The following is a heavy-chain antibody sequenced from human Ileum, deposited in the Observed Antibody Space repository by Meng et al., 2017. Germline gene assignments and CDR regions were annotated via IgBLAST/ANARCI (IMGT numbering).Heavy chain of an antibody. CDR2: IGGSGAPT. J-gene: IGHJ4*02. Sequence: EVQLLESGGGLVQPGGSLRLSCVASGFTFSSYAMSWVRRTPGKGLEWVSSIGGSGAPTYYADSVKGLFSISRDNSKNTIFLQMNSLRAEDTAVYYCAKTGQLDSWGQGTLVTVSS. V-gene: IGHV3-23*01. CDR1: GFTFSSYA. CDR3: AKTGQLDS.